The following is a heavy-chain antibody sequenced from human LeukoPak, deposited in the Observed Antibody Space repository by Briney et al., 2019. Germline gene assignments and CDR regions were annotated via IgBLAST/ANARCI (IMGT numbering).Heavy chain of an antibody. CDR2: INPNNGDT. J-gene: IGHJ5*02. V-gene: IGHV1-2*02. CDR1: GYTFTGYF. Sequence: ASVKVSCKASGYTFTGYFMHWVRQAPGQGLEWMGWINPNNGDTNYAQTSQGRVTMTRDTSISTAYMELSNLRSDDTAMFYCARDLYGSGSSNWFDPWGQGTLVTVSS. D-gene: IGHD3-10*01. CDR3: ARDLYGSGSSNWFDP.